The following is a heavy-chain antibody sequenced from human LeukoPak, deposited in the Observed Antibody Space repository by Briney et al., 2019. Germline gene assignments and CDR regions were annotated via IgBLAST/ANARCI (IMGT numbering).Heavy chain of an antibody. J-gene: IGHJ4*02. CDR3: ARLSVGATHYFDY. D-gene: IGHD1-26*01. CDR1: GGSFNGYY. CDR2: IYYSGST. V-gene: IGHV4-34*01. Sequence: SETLSLTCAVYGGSFNGYYWSWIRQPPGKGLEWIGSIYYSGSTYYNPSLKSRVAISVDTSKNQFSLKLSSVTAADTAVYYCARLSVGATHYFDYWGQGTLVTVSS.